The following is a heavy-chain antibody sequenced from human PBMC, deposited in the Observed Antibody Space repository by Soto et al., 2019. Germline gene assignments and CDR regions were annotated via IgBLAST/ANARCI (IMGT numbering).Heavy chain of an antibody. Sequence: ETLSLTCTVSGGSISSRSYYWGWIRQPPGKGQEWIGSIYYSGSTYYNPSLKSRVTISVDTSKNQFSLRSLRSDDTAVYYCARGENWFDPWGQGTLVTVSS. V-gene: IGHV4-39*07. CDR1: GGSISSRSYY. CDR2: IYYSGST. CDR3: ARGENWFDP. J-gene: IGHJ5*02.